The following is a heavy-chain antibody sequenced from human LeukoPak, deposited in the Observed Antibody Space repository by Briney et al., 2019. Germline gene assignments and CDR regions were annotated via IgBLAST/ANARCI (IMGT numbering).Heavy chain of an antibody. J-gene: IGHJ4*02. CDR2: ISGYNGNT. Sequence: GASAKVSCKASGYTFSNYAISWVRQAPGQGLEWMGWISGYNGNTNYAHQLQGRVTMTTDTSTSTTYMELRSLRSDDTAMYYCARVLVVTNIVDYWGRGTLVAVSS. D-gene: IGHD4-23*01. CDR3: ARVLVVTNIVDY. CDR1: GYTFSNYA. V-gene: IGHV1-18*01.